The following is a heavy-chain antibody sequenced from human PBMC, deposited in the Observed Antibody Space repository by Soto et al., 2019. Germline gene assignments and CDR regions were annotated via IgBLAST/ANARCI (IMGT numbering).Heavy chain of an antibody. CDR1: GGSISSGGYY. CDR2: IYYSGST. CDR3: ARDYYGSGSYRYYFDY. J-gene: IGHJ4*02. Sequence: SETLSLTCTVSGGSISSGGYYWSWIRQHPGKGLEWIGYIYYSGSTYYNPSLKSRVTISVDTSKNQFSLKLSSLTAADTAVYYCARDYYGSGSYRYYFDYWGQGTLVTVSS. V-gene: IGHV4-31*03. D-gene: IGHD3-10*01.